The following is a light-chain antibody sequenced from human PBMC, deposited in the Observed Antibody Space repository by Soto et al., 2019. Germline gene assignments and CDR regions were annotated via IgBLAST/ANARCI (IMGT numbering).Light chain of an antibody. J-gene: IGKJ2*01. Sequence: EIVLTQSPGILSLSPGERATLSCRASQTVSRNYLAWYQQKPGQAPRLLICGASSRATGIPDRFSGSGSGTDFTLTISRLEPEDFAVYYCQQYGSSPLYTFGQGTKLEIK. V-gene: IGKV3-20*01. CDR2: GAS. CDR3: QQYGSSPLYT. CDR1: QTVSRNY.